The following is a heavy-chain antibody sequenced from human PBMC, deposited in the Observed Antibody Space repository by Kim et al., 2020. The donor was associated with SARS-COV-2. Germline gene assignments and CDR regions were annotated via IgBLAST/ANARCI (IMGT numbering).Heavy chain of an antibody. J-gene: IGHJ5*02. CDR1: GFSLSTSGVR. CDR3: AHFVGSDSSGWYAERNWFDP. V-gene: IGHV2-5*02. CDR2: IYWDDDK. Sequence: SGPTLVNPTQTLTLTCTFSGFSLSTSGVRVGWIRQPPGKALEWLALIYWDDDKRYSPSLKSRLAITKDTSKNQVVLTMTNMDPVDTATYYCAHFVGSDSSGWYAERNWFDPWGQGILVTVSS. D-gene: IGHD6-19*01.